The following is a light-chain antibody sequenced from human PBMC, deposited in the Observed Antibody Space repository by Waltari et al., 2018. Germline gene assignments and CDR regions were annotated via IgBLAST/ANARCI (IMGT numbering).Light chain of an antibody. V-gene: IGKV1-9*01. CDR2: AAS. CDR3: QQLNSYPLT. CDR1: QCISSY. Sequence: DIQLTQSPSFLSASVGDRVTITFRASQCISSYLAWYQQQPGKAPKLLIYAASTLQSGVPSRFSGSGSGTEFTLTISSLQPEDFATYYCQQLNSYPLTFGGGTKVEIK. J-gene: IGKJ4*01.